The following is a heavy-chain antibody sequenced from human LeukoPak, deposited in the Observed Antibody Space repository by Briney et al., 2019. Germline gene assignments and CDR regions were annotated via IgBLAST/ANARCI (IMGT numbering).Heavy chain of an antibody. V-gene: IGHV4-39*01. D-gene: IGHD2-15*01. Sequence: TSETLSLTCTVYGGSISSSSSCWGWLRQPPGKGLEWFGSIYYSGSTYYNPSLKSRVTISVGTSKNQYSLKLGSVTAADTAVYYCARLQYCSGGSCYFIDYWGQGTLGTLSS. CDR3: ARLQYCSGGSCYFIDY. CDR2: IYYSGST. CDR1: GGSISSSSSC. J-gene: IGHJ4*02.